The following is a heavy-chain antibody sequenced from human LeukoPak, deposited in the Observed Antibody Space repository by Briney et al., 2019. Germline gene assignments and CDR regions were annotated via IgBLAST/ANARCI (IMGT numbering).Heavy chain of an antibody. J-gene: IGHJ4*02. CDR2: ISGLNGNT. D-gene: IGHD3-3*02. Sequence: ASVKVSCKTSGYTFTNDGISWVRQAPGQGLEWMGWISGLNGNTNYKQRFEGRVTMTTDTSTSTAYMELRSLRSDDTAVYYCARDGIGDHFWSLFDYWGQGTLDTVSS. CDR3: ARDGIGDHFWSLFDY. CDR1: GYTFTNDG. V-gene: IGHV1-18*01.